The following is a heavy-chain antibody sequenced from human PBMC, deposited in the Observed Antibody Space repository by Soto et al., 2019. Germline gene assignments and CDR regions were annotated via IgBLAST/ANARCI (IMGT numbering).Heavy chain of an antibody. CDR3: ARDIGYCSGGSCYSLLDY. Sequence: SETLSLTCTVSGGSISSGDYYWSWIRQPPGKGLEWIGYIYYSGSTYYNPSLKSRVTQSVDTSKNQFSLKLSSVTAADTAVYYCARDIGYCSGGSCYSLLDYWGQGTLVTVSS. V-gene: IGHV4-30-4*01. CDR1: GGSISSGDYY. CDR2: IYYSGST. J-gene: IGHJ4*02. D-gene: IGHD2-15*01.